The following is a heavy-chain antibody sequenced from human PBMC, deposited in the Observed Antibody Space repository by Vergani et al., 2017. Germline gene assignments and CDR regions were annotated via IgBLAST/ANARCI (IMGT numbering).Heavy chain of an antibody. V-gene: IGHV1-69*04. CDR1: GGTFSSYT. Sequence: QVQLVQSGAEVKKPGSSVKVSCKASGGTFSSYTISWVRQAPGQGLEWMGRIIPILGIANYAQKFQGRVTITADKSTSTAYMELSSLRSEDTAVYYCARDLGRTQQLVLYGMDFWGQGP. D-gene: IGHD6-13*01. J-gene: IGHJ6*02. CDR2: IIPILGIA. CDR3: ARDLGRTQQLVLYGMDF.